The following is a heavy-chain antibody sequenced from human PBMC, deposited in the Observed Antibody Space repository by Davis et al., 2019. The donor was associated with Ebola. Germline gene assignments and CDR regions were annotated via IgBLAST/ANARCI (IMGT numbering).Heavy chain of an antibody. V-gene: IGHV3-21*04. D-gene: IGHD2-8*01. CDR2: ISSSSSYI. CDR3: ATTYGVYCSDGGCYPRNFDS. Sequence: GGSLRLSCAASGFTFSSYSMNWVRQAPGKGLEWVSSISSSSSYIYYADSVKGRFTISRDNAKNSLYLQMDSLGAEDTAVYYCATTYGVYCSDGGCYPRNFDSRGQGTLVTVSS. J-gene: IGHJ4*02. CDR1: GFTFSSYS.